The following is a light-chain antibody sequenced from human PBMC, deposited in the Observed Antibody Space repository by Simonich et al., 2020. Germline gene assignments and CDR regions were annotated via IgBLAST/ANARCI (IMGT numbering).Light chain of an antibody. V-gene: IGKV1-33*01. CDR2: DAY. CDR3: QQYDNLPLT. Sequence: DIQMTQSPSSMSESVGDRDTINYQERQYISNYLNWYQQKPEKAPKLMIYDAYNLETVDPSRFSGSVSGPDFTYTIRSLQPEDIATYYCQQYDNLPLTFGGGTKLEIK. CDR1: QYISNY. J-gene: IGKJ4*01.